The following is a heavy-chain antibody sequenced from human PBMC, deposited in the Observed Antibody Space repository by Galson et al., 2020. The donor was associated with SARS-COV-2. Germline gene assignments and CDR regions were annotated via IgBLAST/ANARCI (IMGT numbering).Heavy chain of an antibody. D-gene: IGHD4-17*01. V-gene: IGHV3-21*01. CDR2: ISSSSSYI. CDR3: ARDLEDDYGVPHYYYYYGMDV. Sequence: GESLKISCAASGFTFSSYSMNWVRQAPGKGLEWVSSISSSSSYIYYADSVKGRFTISRDNAKNSLYLQMNSLRAEDTAVYYCARDLEDDYGVPHYYYYYGMDVWGQGTTVTVSS. CDR1: GFTFSSYS. J-gene: IGHJ6*02.